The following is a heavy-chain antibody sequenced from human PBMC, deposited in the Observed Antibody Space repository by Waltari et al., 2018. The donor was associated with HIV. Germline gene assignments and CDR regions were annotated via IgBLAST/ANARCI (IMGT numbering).Heavy chain of an antibody. D-gene: IGHD2-2*01. CDR1: GGSISSSIYY. V-gene: IGHV4-39*01. Sequence: QLQLQESGPGLVKPSETLSLTCTVSGGSISSSIYYWGWIRQPPGKGLEWIGSIYYSGSTYYNPSLKSRVTISVDTSKNQFSLKLSSVTAADTAVYYCARPIVVGALGYGMDVWGQGTTVTVSS. J-gene: IGHJ6*02. CDR2: IYYSGST. CDR3: ARPIVVGALGYGMDV.